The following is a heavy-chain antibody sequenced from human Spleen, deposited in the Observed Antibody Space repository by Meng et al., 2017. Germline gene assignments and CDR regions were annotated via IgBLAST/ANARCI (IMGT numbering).Heavy chain of an antibody. Sequence: GESLKISCAASGFTFSSYSMNWVRQAPGKGLEWVSSISSSSSYIYYADSVKGRFTITRDNAKNSLYLQMNSLRAEDTAVYYCARSYYYGMDVWGQGTTVTVSS. V-gene: IGHV3-21*01. CDR2: ISSSSSYI. CDR3: ARSYYYGMDV. CDR1: GFTFSSYS. J-gene: IGHJ6*02.